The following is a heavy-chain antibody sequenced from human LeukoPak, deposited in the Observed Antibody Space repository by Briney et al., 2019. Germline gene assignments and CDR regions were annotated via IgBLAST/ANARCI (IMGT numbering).Heavy chain of an antibody. CDR3: AKDHPILRYFDWFGYFDY. CDR2: IYRGGST. V-gene: IGHV3-53*01. J-gene: IGHJ4*02. CDR1: GFTVSSNY. Sequence: PGGSLRLSCAASGFTVSSNYISWVRQAPGKGLEWVSIIYRGGSTYYADSVKGRFTISRDKSKNTLYLQMNSLRAEDTAVYYCAKDHPILRYFDWFGYFDYWGQGTLVTVSS. D-gene: IGHD3-9*01.